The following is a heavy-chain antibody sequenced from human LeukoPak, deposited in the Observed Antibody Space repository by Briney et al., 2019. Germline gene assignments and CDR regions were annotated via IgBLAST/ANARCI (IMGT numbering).Heavy chain of an antibody. D-gene: IGHD3-10*01. CDR2: ISSSSTSI. Sequence: TGGSLRLSCAASGFTFTTYSMNWVRQAPGKGLEWISYISSSSTSIYYADSVKGRFTISRDNTKNSLYLQMNSLRAEDTALYYCVRRRYGSRSIGWFDLWGQGTLVTVSS. CDR3: VRRRYGSRSIGWFDL. CDR1: GFTFTTYS. V-gene: IGHV3-48*04. J-gene: IGHJ5*02.